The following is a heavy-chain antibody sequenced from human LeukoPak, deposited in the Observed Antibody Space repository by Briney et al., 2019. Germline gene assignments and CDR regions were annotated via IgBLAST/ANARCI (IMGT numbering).Heavy chain of an antibody. CDR3: ARDSSSSGYYYYYMDV. D-gene: IGHD6-6*01. CDR1: GFTFSSYG. V-gene: IGHV3-48*04. J-gene: IGHJ6*03. Sequence: GGSLRLSCAASGFTFSSYGMSWVRQAPGKGLEWVSYISSSGSTIYYADSVKGRFTISRDNAKNSLYLQMNSLRAEDTAVYYCARDSSSSGYYYYYMDVWGKGTTVTVSS. CDR2: ISSSGSTI.